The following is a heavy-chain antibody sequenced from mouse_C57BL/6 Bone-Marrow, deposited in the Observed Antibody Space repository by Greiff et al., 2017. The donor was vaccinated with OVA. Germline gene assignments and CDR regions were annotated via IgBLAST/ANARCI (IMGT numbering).Heavy chain of an antibody. V-gene: IGHV1-82*01. CDR1: GYAFSSSW. CDR3: ASITTVYYYAMDY. D-gene: IGHD1-1*01. CDR2: IYPGDGDT. J-gene: IGHJ4*01. Sequence: VQLQQSGPELVKPGASVKISCKASGYAFSSSWMNWVKQRPGKGLEWIGRIYPGDGDTNYNGKFKGKATLTADKSSSTAYMQLSSLTSEDSAVYFCASITTVYYYAMDYWGQGTSVTVSS.